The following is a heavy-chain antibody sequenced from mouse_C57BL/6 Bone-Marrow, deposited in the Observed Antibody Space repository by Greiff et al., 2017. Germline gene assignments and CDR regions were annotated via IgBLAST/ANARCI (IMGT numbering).Heavy chain of an antibody. CDR2: IWSGGST. CDR1: GFSLTSYG. CDR3: ARNSGNYPYWYFDV. Sequence: VKVVESGPGLVQPSQSLSITCTVSGFSLTSYGVHWVRQSPGKGLEWLGVIWSGGSTDYNAAFISRLSISKDNSKSQVFFKMNSLQADDTAIYYCARNSGNYPYWYFDVWGTGTTVTVSS. J-gene: IGHJ1*03. V-gene: IGHV2-2*01. D-gene: IGHD2-1*01.